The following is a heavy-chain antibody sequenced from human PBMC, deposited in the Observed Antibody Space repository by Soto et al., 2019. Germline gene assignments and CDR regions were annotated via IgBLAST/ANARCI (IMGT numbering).Heavy chain of an antibody. CDR1: GGTFGSYA. J-gene: IGHJ4*02. D-gene: IGHD6-13*01. Sequence: SVKVSCESSGGTFGSYAISWVRQAPGQGLEWMGGIILIFGTANYAKKCQGRVRITADESTSNAYMALSSLISEDAAVYYCARAYSSSWYYYIDYWGQGTLVTVSS. CDR2: IILIFGTA. CDR3: ARAYSSSWYYYIDY. V-gene: IGHV1-69*13.